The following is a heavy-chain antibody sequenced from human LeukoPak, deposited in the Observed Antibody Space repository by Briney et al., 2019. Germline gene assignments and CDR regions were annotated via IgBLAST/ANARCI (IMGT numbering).Heavy chain of an antibody. CDR2: ISYDGSNK. J-gene: IGHJ4*02. D-gene: IGHD2-2*01. CDR1: GFTFSSYA. V-gene: IGHV3-30-3*01. CDR3: AREPPAVTQLDY. Sequence: GGSLRLSCAASGFTFSSYAMQWVCQAPRKGLGRVAVISYDGSNKYYADSVKGRFTISRDNSKNTLYLQMNSVRAEDTAVYYCAREPPAVTQLDYWGQGTLVAVSS.